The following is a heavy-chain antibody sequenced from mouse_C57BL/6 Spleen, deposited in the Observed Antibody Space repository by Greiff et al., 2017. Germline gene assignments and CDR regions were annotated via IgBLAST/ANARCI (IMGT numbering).Heavy chain of an antibody. CDR2: IWGGGST. Sequence: VQLVESGPGLVAPSPSLSITCTVSGFSLTSYCVDWVRQPPGQGLEWLGVIWGGGSTNYNPALMSRLSISKDTSKSQVFLKMNRLQTDDTAMYDCAKHEECYGSSCLDFDVWGTGTTVTVAS. V-gene: IGHV2-9*01. CDR1: GFSLTSYC. D-gene: IGHD1-1*01. CDR3: AKHEECYGSSCLDFDV. J-gene: IGHJ1*03.